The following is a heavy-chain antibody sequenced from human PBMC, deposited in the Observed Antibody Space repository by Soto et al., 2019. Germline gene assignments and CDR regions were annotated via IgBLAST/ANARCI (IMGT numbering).Heavy chain of an antibody. CDR1: DGSICSSSYY. D-gene: IGHD5-12*01. Sequence: LEILSHTCTVSDGSICSSSYYCGRNRQPPGKGLEWIGSIYYSGSTYYNPSLKSRVTISVDTSKNQFSLKLSSVTAADTAVYYCARHGCGGYSGYDCMGDFDYWGQGTLVTVSS. V-gene: IGHV4-39*01. CDR3: ARHGCGGYSGYDCMGDFDY. J-gene: IGHJ4*02. CDR2: IYYSGST.